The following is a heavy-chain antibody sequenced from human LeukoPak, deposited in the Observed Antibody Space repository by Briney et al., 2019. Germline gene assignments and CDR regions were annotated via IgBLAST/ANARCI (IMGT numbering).Heavy chain of an antibody. CDR1: GGSISSSSYY. CDR2: IYYSGST. CDR3: ARDSQVYMVRGVIRAFDI. D-gene: IGHD3-10*01. V-gene: IGHV4-39*07. J-gene: IGHJ3*02. Sequence: SETLSLTCTVSGGSISSSSYYWGWIRQPPGKGLEWIGSIYYSGSTYYNPSLKSRVTISVDTSKNQFSLKLSSVTAADTAVYYCARDSQVYMVRGVIRAFDIWGQGTMVTVSS.